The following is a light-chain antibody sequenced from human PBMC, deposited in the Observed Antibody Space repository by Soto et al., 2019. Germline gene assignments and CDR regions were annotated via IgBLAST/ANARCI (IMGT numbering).Light chain of an antibody. CDR3: QSSDSSLVSFYV. CDR2: GNS. Sequence: QSVLTQPPSVSGAPEQRVTISCTGSSSNIGAGYDVHWYRQLPGTAPKLLIYGNSNRPSGVPDRFSGSKSGTSASLAITGLQPEDDAYAYCQSSDSSLVSFYVFGTGTNLTVL. CDR1: SSNIGAGYD. J-gene: IGLJ1*01. V-gene: IGLV1-40*01.